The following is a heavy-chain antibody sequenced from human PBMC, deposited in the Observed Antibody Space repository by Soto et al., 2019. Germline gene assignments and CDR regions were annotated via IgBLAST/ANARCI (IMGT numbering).Heavy chain of an antibody. V-gene: IGHV1-69*13. CDR3: ARDPGYSGYHYYGMDV. D-gene: IGHD2-15*01. CDR2: IIPIFGTA. Sequence: SVKVSCKASGGTFSSYAISWVRQAPGQGLEWMGGIIPIFGTANYAQKFQGRVTITADESTSTAYMELSSLRSEDTAVHYCARDPGYSGYHYYGMDVWGQGTTVTVSS. CDR1: GGTFSSYA. J-gene: IGHJ6*02.